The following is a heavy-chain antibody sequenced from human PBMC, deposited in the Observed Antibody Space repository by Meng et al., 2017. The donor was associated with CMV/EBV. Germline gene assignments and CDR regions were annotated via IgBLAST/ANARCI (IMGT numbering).Heavy chain of an antibody. Sequence: GESLKISCAASGFTVSSNYMSWGRQAPGEGLEWVSVIYSGGSTYYADSVKGRFTISRDNSKNTLYLQMNSLRAEDTAVYYCARVGPIIAARPGAFDIWGQGTMVTVSS. CDR3: ARVGPIIAARPGAFDI. D-gene: IGHD6-6*01. CDR2: IYSGGST. CDR1: GFTVSSNY. J-gene: IGHJ3*02. V-gene: IGHV3-53*01.